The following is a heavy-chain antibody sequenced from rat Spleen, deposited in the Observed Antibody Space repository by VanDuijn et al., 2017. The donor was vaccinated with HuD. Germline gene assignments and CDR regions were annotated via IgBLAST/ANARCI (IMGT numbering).Heavy chain of an antibody. V-gene: IGHV5-19*01. D-gene: IGHD1-9*01. CDR1: GFTFSNYG. CDR2: ISPSGGST. Sequence: EVQLVESGGGLVQPGRSLKLSCAASGFTFSNYGMHWIRQAPTKGLEWVASISPSGGSTYYRDSVKGRFTISRDNAKSTLYLQMNSLRSEDTATYYGTRDEHTMGITHWYFDFWGPGTMVTVSS. CDR3: TRDEHTMGITHWYFDF. J-gene: IGHJ1*01.